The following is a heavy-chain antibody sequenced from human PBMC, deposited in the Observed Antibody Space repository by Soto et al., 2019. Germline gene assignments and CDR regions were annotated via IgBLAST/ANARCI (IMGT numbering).Heavy chain of an antibody. V-gene: IGHV3-23*01. CDR1: GFTFSSYA. CDR3: ARDLDYYCSGSYSAFDI. J-gene: IGHJ3*02. CDR2: ISGSGGRT. D-gene: IGHD3-10*01. Sequence: GGSLRLSCAASGFTFSSYAMSWVRQAPGKGLEWVSAISGSGGRTYYADSVTGRFTISRDNSKNTLYLQMNSLRAEDTAVYYCARDLDYYCSGSYSAFDIWGQGTMVTVSS.